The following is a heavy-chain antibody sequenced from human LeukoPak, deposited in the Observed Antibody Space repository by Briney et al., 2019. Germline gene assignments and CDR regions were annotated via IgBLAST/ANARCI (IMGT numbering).Heavy chain of an antibody. J-gene: IGHJ4*02. Sequence: ASVKVSCKASGGTFRSYAISWVRQAPGQGLEWMGRIIPIFGTANYAQKFQGRVTITTDESTSTAYMELSSLRSEDTAVYYCARARYYYDSSGYGLDYWGQGTLVTVSS. D-gene: IGHD3-22*01. CDR1: GGTFRSYA. CDR2: IIPIFGTA. CDR3: ARARYYYDSSGYGLDY. V-gene: IGHV1-69*05.